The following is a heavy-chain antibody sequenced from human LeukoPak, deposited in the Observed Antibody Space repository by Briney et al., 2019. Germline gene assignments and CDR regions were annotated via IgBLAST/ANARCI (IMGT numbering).Heavy chain of an antibody. V-gene: IGHV3-23*01. CDR1: GLTFSSYG. Sequence: QSGGSLRLSCAASGLTFSSYGMSWVRQAPGKGLEWVSGISGSGGSTYYADSVKGRFTISRDNAKNSLYLQMNSLRAEDTAVYYCAELGITMIGGVWGKGTTVTISS. J-gene: IGHJ6*04. CDR3: AELGITMIGGV. CDR2: ISGSGGST. D-gene: IGHD3-10*02.